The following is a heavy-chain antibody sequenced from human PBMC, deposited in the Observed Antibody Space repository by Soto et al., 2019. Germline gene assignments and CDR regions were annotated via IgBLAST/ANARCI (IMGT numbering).Heavy chain of an antibody. Sequence: ASVKVSCKASGYTFTSYGIIWVRQAPGQGLEWMGWISAYNVNTNYAQKLQGRVTMTTDTSTSTAYMELRSLRSDDTAVYSCARFVYDLWYFDLWGRGTLVTVSS. CDR1: GYTFTSYG. CDR2: ISAYNVNT. D-gene: IGHD5-12*01. J-gene: IGHJ2*01. CDR3: ARFVYDLWYFDL. V-gene: IGHV1-18*01.